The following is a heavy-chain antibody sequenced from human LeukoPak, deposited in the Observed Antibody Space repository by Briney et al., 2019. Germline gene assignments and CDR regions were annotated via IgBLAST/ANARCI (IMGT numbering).Heavy chain of an antibody. Sequence: SETLSLTCTVSGGSISTSNYYWGWIRQPPGKGLEWIGSIYYSGSTYYNPSLKSRVTISVDTSKNQFSLKLSSVTAADTAVYYCARVKGHIVVVTAQNAFDIWGQGTMVTVSS. CDR1: GGSISTSNYY. D-gene: IGHD2-21*02. CDR3: ARVKGHIVVVTAQNAFDI. J-gene: IGHJ3*02. V-gene: IGHV4-39*07. CDR2: IYYSGST.